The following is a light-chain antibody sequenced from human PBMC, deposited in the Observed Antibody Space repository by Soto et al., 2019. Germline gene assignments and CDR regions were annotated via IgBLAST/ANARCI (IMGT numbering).Light chain of an antibody. CDR3: QQYYSTPPT. V-gene: IGKV4-1*01. J-gene: IGKJ1*01. CDR1: QSVLYSSNNKNY. Sequence: DIEMTQSPDSLAVSLGERATINCKSSQSVLYSSNNKNYLAWYQQKPGQPPKLLIYWASTRESGVPDRFSGSGSGTDFTLTISSLQAEDVAVYYCQQYYSTPPTFGQGTTGDIK. CDR2: WAS.